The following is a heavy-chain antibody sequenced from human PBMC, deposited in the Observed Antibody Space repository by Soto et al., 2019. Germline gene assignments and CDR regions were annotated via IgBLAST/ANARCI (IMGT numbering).Heavy chain of an antibody. CDR3: ASMVRGAPVGF. CDR2: IYSDGGT. D-gene: IGHD3-10*01. Sequence: GGSLRLSCAVSGLTVSSNYMSWVRQAPGKGLEWVSVIYSDGGTYYADSVKGRFTISKDNSKNTLYLQVSRLRAEDTAMYYCASMVRGAPVGFWGQGTLVTVSS. J-gene: IGHJ4*02. CDR1: GLTVSSNY. V-gene: IGHV3-53*01.